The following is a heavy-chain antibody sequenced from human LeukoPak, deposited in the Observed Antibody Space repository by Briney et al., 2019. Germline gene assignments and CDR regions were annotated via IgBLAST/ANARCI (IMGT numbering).Heavy chain of an antibody. CDR3: ARERSRGIDDY. J-gene: IGHJ4*02. Sequence: SSETLSLTCTVSGGSISSSSYYWGWIRQPPGKGLEWIGSIYYSGSTYYNPSLKSRVTISVDTSKNQFSLKLSSVTAADTAVYYCARERSRGIDDYWGQGTLVTVSS. CDR1: GGSISSSSYY. CDR2: IYYSGST. D-gene: IGHD1-26*01. V-gene: IGHV4-39*07.